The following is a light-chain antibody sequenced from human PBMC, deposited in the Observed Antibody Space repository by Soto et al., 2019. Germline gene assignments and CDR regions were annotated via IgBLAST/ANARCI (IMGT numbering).Light chain of an antibody. CDR2: SNS. CDR1: SSNIGSNT. V-gene: IGLV1-44*01. Sequence: QPVLTHPASGSGTPGQRVTSSCSGSSSNIGSNTVDWYQQLPGTAPKLLIYSNSQRPSGVPYRFSGSKSGTSASLAISGLQSEDEADYYCAAWDDSLNGHVFGTGTKV. CDR3: AAWDDSLNGHV. J-gene: IGLJ1*01.